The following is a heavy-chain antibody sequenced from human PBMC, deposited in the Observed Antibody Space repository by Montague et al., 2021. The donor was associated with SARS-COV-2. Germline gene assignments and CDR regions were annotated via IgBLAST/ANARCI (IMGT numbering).Heavy chain of an antibody. D-gene: IGHD3-10*01. CDR1: GGSFSAYY. CDR3: ARAVRGVIILSPYYAMDD. Sequence: SETLSLTCAVYGGSFSAYYWNWIRQPPGKGLEWIGDINHSGRTNFNPSLKSRVTVPLDTSKNQFSLKLRSVTAADTAVYYCARAVRGVIILSPYYAMDDWGQGTLVTVSS. CDR2: INHSGRT. J-gene: IGHJ4*02. V-gene: IGHV4-34*01.